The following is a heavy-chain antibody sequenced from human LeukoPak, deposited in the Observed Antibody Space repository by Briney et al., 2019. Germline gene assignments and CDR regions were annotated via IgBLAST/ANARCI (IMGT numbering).Heavy chain of an antibody. CDR3: AKSGTPDYDYVWGSYRYTNYFDY. CDR2: ISGSGGST. D-gene: IGHD3-16*02. V-gene: IGHV3-23*01. Sequence: GGSLRLSCAASGFTFSSYAMSWVRQAPGKGLEWVSAISGSGGSTYYADSVKGRFTISRDNSKNTLYLQMNSLRAEDTAVYYCAKSGTPDYDYVWGSYRYTNYFDYWGQGTLVTVSS. CDR1: GFTFSSYA. J-gene: IGHJ4*02.